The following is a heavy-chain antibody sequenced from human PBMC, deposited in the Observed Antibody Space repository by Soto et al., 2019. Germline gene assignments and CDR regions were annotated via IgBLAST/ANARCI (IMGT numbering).Heavy chain of an antibody. J-gene: IGHJ3*02. V-gene: IGHV3-23*01. Sequence: EVQLLESGGGLVQPGGSLTLSCAASGFTFSSYVMTWVRQAPGKGLEWVSVISDSGTSIYYADSVKGRFTISRDNFKNTLYLQMNSLRAEDTAVYYCANARPSGGYYYVEAFDIWGQGTVVTGSS. D-gene: IGHD3-22*01. CDR1: GFTFSSYV. CDR3: ANARPSGGYYYVEAFDI. CDR2: ISDSGTSI.